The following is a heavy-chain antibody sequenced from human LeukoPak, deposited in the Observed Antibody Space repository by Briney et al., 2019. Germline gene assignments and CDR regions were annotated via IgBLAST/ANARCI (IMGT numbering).Heavy chain of an antibody. D-gene: IGHD3-3*01. Sequence: PSETLSLTCAVYGGSFSGYYRSWIRQPPGKGLEWIGEINHSGSTNYNPSLKSRVTISVDTSKNQFSLKLSSVTAADTAVYYCARGPDLVHDFWSGYSYGMDVWGQGTTVTVSS. CDR3: ARGPDLVHDFWSGYSYGMDV. CDR1: GGSFSGYY. J-gene: IGHJ6*02. V-gene: IGHV4-34*01. CDR2: INHSGST.